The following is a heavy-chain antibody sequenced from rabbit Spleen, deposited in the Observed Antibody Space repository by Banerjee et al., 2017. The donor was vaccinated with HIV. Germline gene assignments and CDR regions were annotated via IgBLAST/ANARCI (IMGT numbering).Heavy chain of an antibody. D-gene: IGHD1-1*01. CDR3: ARSYYTSSGYWSL. CDR2: IYTNTGST. V-gene: IGHV1S40*01. CDR1: GFSFSSSYW. Sequence: QSLEESGGDLVKPGASLTLTCTASGFSFSSSYWICWVRQAPGKGLEWIGCIYTNTGSTWYATWVNGRFTISTHNAQNTLYLQLKSLTAADTATYFCARSYYTSSGYWSLWGPGTLVTVS. J-gene: IGHJ4*01.